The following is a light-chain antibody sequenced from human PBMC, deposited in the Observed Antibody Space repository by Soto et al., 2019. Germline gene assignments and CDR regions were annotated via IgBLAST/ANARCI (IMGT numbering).Light chain of an antibody. CDR3: CSYADNTRV. CDR1: SSDVGDYNY. V-gene: IGLV2-11*01. J-gene: IGLJ2*01. Sequence: QSALTQPRSVSGSPGQSVTISCTGTSSDVGDYNYVSWYQQHPDKAPKLMIYDVSTRPSGVPDRFSGSKSGNTASLTISGLQAEDEADYYCCSYADNTRVFGGGTKVTVL. CDR2: DVS.